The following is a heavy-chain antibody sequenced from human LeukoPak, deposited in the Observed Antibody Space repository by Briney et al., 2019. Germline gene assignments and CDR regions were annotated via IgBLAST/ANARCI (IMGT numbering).Heavy chain of an antibody. CDR1: GGSFSDYF. J-gene: IGHJ4*02. Sequence: SETLSLTCAVYGGSFSDYFWSWLRQPPGKGLEWIGEISHSGSTTYNPSLRSRVTISGDTSKKQFSLKLSSVTAADTAMYYCARSHDHLWGNYPDYWGQGTLVTVSS. D-gene: IGHD3-16*02. CDR3: ARSHDHLWGNYPDY. CDR2: ISHSGST. V-gene: IGHV4-34*01.